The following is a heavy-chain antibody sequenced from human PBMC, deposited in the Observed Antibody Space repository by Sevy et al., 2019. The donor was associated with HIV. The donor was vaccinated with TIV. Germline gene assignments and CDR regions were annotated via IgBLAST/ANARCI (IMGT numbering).Heavy chain of an antibody. Sequence: SLGLSCVASGFTFDDYAMPWVRQAPGKGPEGGPGRSWNRGSIGYAESVKGRFTISRDNAKNSLYLQMNSLRVEDTALYYCAKGIGYSNGWYSWFDSWGQGTLVTVSS. CDR1: GFTFDDYA. D-gene: IGHD6-19*01. V-gene: IGHV3-9*01. CDR2: RSWNRGSI. CDR3: AKGIGYSNGWYSWFDS. J-gene: IGHJ5*01.